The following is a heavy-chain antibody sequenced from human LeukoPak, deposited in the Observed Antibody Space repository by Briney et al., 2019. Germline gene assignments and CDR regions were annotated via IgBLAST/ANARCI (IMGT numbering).Heavy chain of an antibody. J-gene: IGHJ4*02. CDR2: TSYDGVKK. Sequence: PGGPLRLSCEASGFTFNNYAMHWFRQAPGKGLEWVAFTSYDGVKKHYADSVKGRFSISRDNSKNTMYLQMNSLRTEDTAVYYCARYYGSGSYPTYYFDYWGQGSLLTVSS. CDR1: GFTFNNYA. CDR3: ARYYGSGSYPTYYFDY. D-gene: IGHD3-10*01. V-gene: IGHV3-30-3*01.